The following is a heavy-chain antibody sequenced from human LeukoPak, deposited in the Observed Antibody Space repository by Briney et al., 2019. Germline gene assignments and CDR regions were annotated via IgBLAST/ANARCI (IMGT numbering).Heavy chain of an antibody. Sequence: SETLSLTCAVSGGSFSGYYWSWIRQPPGKGLDWNGEINHSGSTNYNPSLKSRLTISVDTSKNQFSLKLSSLTAADTAVYYCARAIVGATGMGYYYGMDVWGQGTTVTVSS. CDR2: INHSGST. V-gene: IGHV4-34*01. D-gene: IGHD1-26*01. CDR3: ARAIVGATGMGYYYGMDV. CDR1: GGSFSGYY. J-gene: IGHJ6*02.